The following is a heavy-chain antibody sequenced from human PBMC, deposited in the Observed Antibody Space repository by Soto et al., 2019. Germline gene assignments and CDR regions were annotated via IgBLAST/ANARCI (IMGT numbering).Heavy chain of an antibody. Sequence: GESLKISCKGSGYSSTSYWISWVRQMPGKGLEWMGRIDPSDSYTNYSPSFQGHVTISADKSISTAYLQWSSLKASDTALYHCVKTTGRTGWDHFDSWGQGTLVTVSS. J-gene: IGHJ4*02. CDR2: IDPSDSYT. V-gene: IGHV5-10-1*01. CDR3: VKTTGRTGWDHFDS. CDR1: GYSSTSYW. D-gene: IGHD3-10*01.